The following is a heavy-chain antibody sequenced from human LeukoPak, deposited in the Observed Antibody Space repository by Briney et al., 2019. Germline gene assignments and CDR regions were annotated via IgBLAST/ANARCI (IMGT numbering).Heavy chain of an antibody. Sequence: PGWSLRLSCAASGFTFTSYWMHWVGQAPGKGLVWVSRISNDGSDTIYADSVKGRFTISRDNAKNTLYLEMNSLRAEDTAVYYCSRGGFSHGFDIWGPGTLVAVSS. CDR2: ISNDGSDT. CDR3: SRGGFSHGFDI. CDR1: GFTFTSYW. V-gene: IGHV3-74*01. J-gene: IGHJ3*02. D-gene: IGHD2/OR15-2a*01.